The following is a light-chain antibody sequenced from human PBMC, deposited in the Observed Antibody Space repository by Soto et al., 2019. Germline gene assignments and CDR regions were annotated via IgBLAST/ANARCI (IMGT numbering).Light chain of an antibody. CDR2: ATS. V-gene: IGKV1-39*01. CDR3: QQSYSTPPT. J-gene: IGKJ1*01. CDR1: QSISYY. Sequence: DIQMTQSPSSLSASVGDRVTITCRASQSISYYLNWYQQKPGKAPKLLIYATSSLQSGVPSRFSGSGSGTDFTPTISSLQPEDFATYYCQQSYSTPPTFGQGTKV.